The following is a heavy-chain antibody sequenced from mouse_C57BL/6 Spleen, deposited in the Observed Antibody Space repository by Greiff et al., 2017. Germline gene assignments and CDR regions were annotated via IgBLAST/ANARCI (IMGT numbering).Heavy chain of an antibody. D-gene: IGHD1-1*02. CDR3: PLWGFAY. Sequence: QVQLKESGAELVRPGASVTLSCKASGYTFTDYEMHWVKQTPVHGLEWIGAIDPETGGTAYNQKFKGKAILTADKSTSTAYMELRSLTSEDSAVYYCPLWGFAYWGQGTLVTVSA. CDR1: GYTFTDYE. CDR2: IDPETGGT. V-gene: IGHV1-15*01. J-gene: IGHJ3*01.